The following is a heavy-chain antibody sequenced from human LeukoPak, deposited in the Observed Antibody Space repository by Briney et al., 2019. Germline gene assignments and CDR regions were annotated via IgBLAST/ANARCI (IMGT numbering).Heavy chain of an antibody. CDR1: GFTFDNYG. V-gene: IGHV3-30*18. Sequence: GGSLRLSCAASGFTFDNYGMHWVRQAPGKGLEWVAIISYDGGDKYYADSVKGRFTISRDNSKNTLYLQMNSLRAEDTAVYYCAELGITMIGGVWGKGTTVTISS. D-gene: IGHD3-10*02. J-gene: IGHJ6*04. CDR2: ISYDGGDK. CDR3: AELGITMIGGV.